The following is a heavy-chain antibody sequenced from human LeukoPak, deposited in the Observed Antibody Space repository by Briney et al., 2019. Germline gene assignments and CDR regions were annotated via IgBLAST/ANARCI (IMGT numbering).Heavy chain of an antibody. J-gene: IGHJ6*02. D-gene: IGHD3-9*01. Sequence: GGSLRLSCAASGFTFSSYWMSWVRQAPGKGLEWVANIKQDGSEEYYVDSVKGRFTISRDNAKNSLYLQMNSLRAEDTAVYYCARDQTNGYFDWYYYYGMDVWGQGTTVTVSS. CDR2: IKQDGSEE. CDR1: GFTFSSYW. CDR3: ARDQTNGYFDWYYYYGMDV. V-gene: IGHV3-7*01.